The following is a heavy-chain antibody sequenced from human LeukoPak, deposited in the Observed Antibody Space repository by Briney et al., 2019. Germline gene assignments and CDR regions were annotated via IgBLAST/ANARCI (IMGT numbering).Heavy chain of an antibody. CDR1: GYTFTSYA. Sequence: APVKVSCKASGYTFTSYAMHWVRQAPGQRLEWMGWINAGNGNTKYSQKFQGRVTITRDTSASTAYMELSSLRSEDTAVYYCARDAVGCSGGSCYYWDWFDPWGQGTLVTVSS. D-gene: IGHD2-15*01. CDR2: INAGNGNT. V-gene: IGHV1-3*01. CDR3: ARDAVGCSGGSCYYWDWFDP. J-gene: IGHJ5*02.